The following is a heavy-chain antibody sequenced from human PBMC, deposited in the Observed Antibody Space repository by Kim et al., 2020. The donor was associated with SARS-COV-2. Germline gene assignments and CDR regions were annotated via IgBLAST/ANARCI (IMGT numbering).Heavy chain of an antibody. CDR3: AGSILTGS. CDR1: GLTFSSDW. Sequence: GGSLRLSCEASGLTFSSDWMNWVRQAPGKGLEWVANIKQDGSEKNYVDAVKGRFTISRDSAKKSLYLHMNSLRAEDTAVYYCAGSILTGSWGQGTLVTVS. D-gene: IGHD3-9*01. CDR2: IKQDGSEK. V-gene: IGHV3-7*01. J-gene: IGHJ5*02.